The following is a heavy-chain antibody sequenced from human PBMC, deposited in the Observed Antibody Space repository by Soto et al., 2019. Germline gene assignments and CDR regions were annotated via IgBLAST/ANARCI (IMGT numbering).Heavy chain of an antibody. Sequence: QVQLVESGGGVVQPGRSLRLSCAASGFTFSSYAMHWVRQAPGKGLEWVAVISYDGSNKYYADSVKGRFTISRDNSKNTLYLQMNSLRAEDTAVYYCARGRRVLVRRDGYNWDHWGQGTLVTVSS. D-gene: IGHD5-12*01. CDR1: GFTFSSYA. V-gene: IGHV3-30-3*01. J-gene: IGHJ4*02. CDR3: ARGRRVLVRRDGYNWDH. CDR2: ISYDGSNK.